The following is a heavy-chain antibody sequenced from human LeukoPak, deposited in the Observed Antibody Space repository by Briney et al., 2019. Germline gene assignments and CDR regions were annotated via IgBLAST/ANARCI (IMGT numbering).Heavy chain of an antibody. D-gene: IGHD3-16*02. CDR1: GGSIGTYY. V-gene: IGHV4-59*08. CDR3: ARHIGGGIEDMDV. CDR2: IYVTGT. Sequence: SETLSLTCTVSGGSIGTYYWSWIRQSPGKGLEWIGYIYVTGTRYDPYLQSRVTISVDTSRNQFFLKMSSVTAADTAVYYCARHIGGGIEDMDVWGKGTKVTVSS. J-gene: IGHJ6*03.